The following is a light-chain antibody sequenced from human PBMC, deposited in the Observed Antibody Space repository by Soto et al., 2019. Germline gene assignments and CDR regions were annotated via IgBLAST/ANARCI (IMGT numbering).Light chain of an antibody. V-gene: IGKV4-1*01. CDR3: QQYYSTPLT. J-gene: IGKJ1*01. CDR1: RSVLYSSTHGNY. CDR2: WAS. Sequence: DIVMTQSPDSLAVSLGERATINCKSSRSVLYSSTHGNYLAWYQQKPGQPPKLLIYWASTREPGVPDRFSGSGSGTDFTLTISSLQAEDVAVYYCQQYYSTPLTFGQGTKVEIK.